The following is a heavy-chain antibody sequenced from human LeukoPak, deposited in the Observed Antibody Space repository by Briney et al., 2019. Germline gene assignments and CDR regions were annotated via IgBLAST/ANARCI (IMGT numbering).Heavy chain of an antibody. CDR3: ARPVEMATICAFDI. Sequence: GESLKISCKGSGYSFTSCWIGWVRQMPGKGLEWKGIIYPGDSDTRYSPSFQGQVTISADKSISTAYLQWSSLKASDTAMYYCARPVEMATICAFDIWGQGTMVTVSS. D-gene: IGHD5-24*01. J-gene: IGHJ3*02. V-gene: IGHV5-51*01. CDR1: GYSFTSCW. CDR2: IYPGDSDT.